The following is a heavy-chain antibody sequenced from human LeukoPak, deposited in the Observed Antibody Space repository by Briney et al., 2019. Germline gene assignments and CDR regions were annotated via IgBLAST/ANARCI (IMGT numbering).Heavy chain of an antibody. CDR1: GFTFSSYS. D-gene: IGHD3-3*01. V-gene: IGHV3-21*01. J-gene: IGHJ4*02. CDR2: ISSSSSYI. CDR3: ARARSGNYFDY. Sequence: GGSLRLSCAASGFTFSSYSMNWVRQAPGKGLEWVSSISSSSSYIYYADSVKGRFTISRDNAKNSVYLQMNSLRAEDTAVYSCARARSGNYFDYWGQGTLVTVSS.